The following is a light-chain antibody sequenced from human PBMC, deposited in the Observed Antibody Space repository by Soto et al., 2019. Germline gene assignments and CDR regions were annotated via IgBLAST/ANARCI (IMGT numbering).Light chain of an antibody. CDR1: SSNIGAGYD. J-gene: IGLJ2*01. Sequence: QSVLTRPPSVSGAPGQRVTISCTGSSSNIGAGYDVHWYQQLPGTAPKLLIYGNSNRPSGVPDRFSGSKSGTSASLAITGLQAEDEADYYCQSYDSSLSGSVFGGVTKVTVL. V-gene: IGLV1-40*01. CDR3: QSYDSSLSGSV. CDR2: GNS.